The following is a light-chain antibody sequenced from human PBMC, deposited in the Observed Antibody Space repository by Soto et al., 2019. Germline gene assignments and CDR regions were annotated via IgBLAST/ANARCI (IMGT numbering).Light chain of an antibody. CDR2: GNS. J-gene: IGLJ1*01. Sequence: QSVLTQPPSVSGAPGQRVTISCTGSRSNIGAPSDVHWYQPLPGTAPKLLIYGNSNRPSGVPDRFSGSKSGTSASLAITGLQAEDEADYYCQSYDSSLSGLYVVGTGTKLTVL. V-gene: IGLV1-40*01. CDR3: QSYDSSLSGLYV. CDR1: RSNIGAPSD.